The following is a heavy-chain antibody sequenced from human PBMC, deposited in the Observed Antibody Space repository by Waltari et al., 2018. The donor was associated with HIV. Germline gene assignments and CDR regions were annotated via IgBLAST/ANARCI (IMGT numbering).Heavy chain of an antibody. V-gene: IGHV4-59*02. CDR3: ARGRHSSGYSLWYFDL. D-gene: IGHD3-22*01. CDR1: GGSVSSYY. Sequence: QVQLQESGPGLVKPSETLSLTCTVSGGSVSSYYWNWFRQPPGKGLEWIAYIYNSGSTNYNPFLKSRVTISVDTSKNQFSLELSSVTAADTAVYYCARGRHSSGYSLWYFDLWGRGTLVTVSS. CDR2: IYNSGST. J-gene: IGHJ2*01.